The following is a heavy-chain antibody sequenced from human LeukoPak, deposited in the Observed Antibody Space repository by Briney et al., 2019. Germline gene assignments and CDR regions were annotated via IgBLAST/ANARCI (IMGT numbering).Heavy chain of an antibody. D-gene: IGHD3-22*01. Sequence: GGSLRLSCAASGFTVSSIHMVWVRQAPGKGLEWVSVTYTGGNSYYADSVKGRFIISRDISKNTLYLQMNSLRAEDSALYYCARGGRGSAAVVAPRSFDIWGQGTMVTVSS. J-gene: IGHJ3*02. CDR1: GFTVSSIH. V-gene: IGHV3-53*01. CDR2: TYTGGNS. CDR3: ARGGRGSAAVVAPRSFDI.